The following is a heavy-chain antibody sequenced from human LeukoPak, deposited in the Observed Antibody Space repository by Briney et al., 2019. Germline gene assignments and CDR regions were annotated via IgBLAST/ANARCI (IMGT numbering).Heavy chain of an antibody. D-gene: IGHD4-11*01. V-gene: IGHV4-39*07. J-gene: IGHJ4*02. CDR2: IYYSGST. CDR1: GGSISSSSYY. Sequence: PSETLSLTCTVSGGSISSSSYYWGWIRQPPGKGLEWIGSIYYSGSTNYNPSLKSRVTISVDTSKNQFSLKLSSVTTADTAVYYCARDRLHQNYWGQGTLVTVSS. CDR3: ARDRLHQNY.